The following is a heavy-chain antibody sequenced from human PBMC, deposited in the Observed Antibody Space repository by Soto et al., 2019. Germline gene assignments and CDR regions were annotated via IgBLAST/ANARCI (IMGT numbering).Heavy chain of an antibody. CDR1: GYTFTSYG. CDR2: ISVYNGNT. D-gene: IGHD2-21*02. V-gene: IGHV1-18*04. Sequence: GASVKVSCKASGYTFTSYGISWVRQAPGQGLEWMGWISVYNGNTNYAQKLQGRGTMTTATSTSTAKLELRSLRSEETAVYYCESETVVVTARGTLAYWGQGTLVTVSS. CDR3: ESETVVVTARGTLAY. J-gene: IGHJ4*02.